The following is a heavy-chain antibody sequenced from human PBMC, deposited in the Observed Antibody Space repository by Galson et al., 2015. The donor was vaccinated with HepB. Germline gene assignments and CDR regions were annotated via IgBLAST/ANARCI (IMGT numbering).Heavy chain of an antibody. CDR2: ISYDGSNK. D-gene: IGHD2-2*01. Sequence: SLRLSCAASGFTFSSYGMHWVRQAPGKGLEWVAVISYDGSNKYYADSVKGRFTISRDNSKNTLYLQMNSLRAEDTAVYYCAKCGEYQLLSYFDYWGQGTLVTVSS. V-gene: IGHV3-30*18. CDR1: GFTFSSYG. CDR3: AKCGEYQLLSYFDY. J-gene: IGHJ4*02.